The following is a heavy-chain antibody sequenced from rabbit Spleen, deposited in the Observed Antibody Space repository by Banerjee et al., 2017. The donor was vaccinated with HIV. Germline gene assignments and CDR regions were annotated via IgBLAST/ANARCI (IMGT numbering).Heavy chain of an antibody. D-gene: IGHD2-1*01. Sequence: QSLEESGGDLVKPGASLTLTCTASGFSFSSSDYMCWVRQAPGKGLEWISCIAGSNSGFTYSATWAKGRFTCSKTSSTTVTLQMTSLTVADTATYFCARGGDWGIRLDLWGPGTLVIVS. CDR2: IAGSNSGFT. V-gene: IGHV1S40*01. CDR3: ARGGDWGIRLDL. J-gene: IGHJ3*01. CDR1: GFSFSSSDY.